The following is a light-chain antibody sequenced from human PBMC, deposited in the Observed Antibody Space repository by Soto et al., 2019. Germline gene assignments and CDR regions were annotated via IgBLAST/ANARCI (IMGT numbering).Light chain of an antibody. CDR3: SSYTSSSTPYV. J-gene: IGLJ1*01. Sequence: QYALTQPASVSGSPGQSITISCTGTSSDVGGYNYVSWYQQHPGKAPKLMIYDVSNRPSGVSNRFSGSKSGNTDSLTISGLQAEDEADYYCSSYTSSSTPYVFGTGTKLTVL. CDR1: SSDVGGYNY. CDR2: DVS. V-gene: IGLV2-14*01.